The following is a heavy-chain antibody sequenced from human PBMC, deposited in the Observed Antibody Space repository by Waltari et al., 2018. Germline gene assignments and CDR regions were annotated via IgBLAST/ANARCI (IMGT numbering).Heavy chain of an antibody. V-gene: IGHV4-30-2*04. J-gene: IGHJ4*02. D-gene: IGHD4-17*01. CDR3: ARQDDYGDYYFDY. CDR2: GST. Sequence: GSTYYNPSLKSRVTISVDTSKNQFSLKLSSVTAADTAVYYCARQDDYGDYYFDYWGQGTLVTVSS.